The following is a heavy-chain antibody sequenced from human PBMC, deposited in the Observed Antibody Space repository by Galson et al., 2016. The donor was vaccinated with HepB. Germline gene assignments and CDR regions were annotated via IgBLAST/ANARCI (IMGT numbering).Heavy chain of an antibody. CDR3: ARNRQGYYDMWNGYYENWYFDL. Sequence: SLRLSCAASGFTFSTSAMSWVRQAPGKGLEWVSAISGAGHSAYNAHSVKGRFTISRDNSKSTLYPQMNSLRAGDTAGYYCARNRQGYYDMWNGYYENWYFDLWGRGTLVTVSS. V-gene: IGHV3-23*01. CDR2: ISGAGHSA. D-gene: IGHD3-3*01. CDR1: GFTFSTSA. J-gene: IGHJ2*01.